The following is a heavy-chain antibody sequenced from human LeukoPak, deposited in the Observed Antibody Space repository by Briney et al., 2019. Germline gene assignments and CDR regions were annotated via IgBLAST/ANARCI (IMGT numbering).Heavy chain of an antibody. CDR2: IRYDGSNK. CDR1: GFTFSSYG. Sequence: PGGSLRLSCAASGFTFSSYGMHWVRQAPGKGLEWVAFIRYDGSNKYYADSVKGRFTISRDNSKNTLYLQMNSLRAEDTAVYYCAKVGSGSYEFGAFDIWGQGTMVTVSS. V-gene: IGHV3-30*02. J-gene: IGHJ3*02. D-gene: IGHD1-26*01. CDR3: AKVGSGSYEFGAFDI.